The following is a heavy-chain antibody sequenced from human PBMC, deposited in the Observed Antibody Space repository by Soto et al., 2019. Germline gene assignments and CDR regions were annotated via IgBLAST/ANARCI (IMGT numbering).Heavy chain of an antibody. D-gene: IGHD1-1*01. V-gene: IGHV3-48*02. CDR2: ISGNSKTT. J-gene: IGHJ4*02. Sequence: VQLVESGGGLVRAGGSLRLSCAASEFTFSSYSMNWVRQAPGKGLEWVSYISGNSKTTSYADSVKGRFTISRDNAKNSLFLQMNSLRDEDTAVYYCATGLITTPTSFYYWGQGTLVTVSS. CDR3: ATGLITTPTSFYY. CDR1: EFTFSSYS.